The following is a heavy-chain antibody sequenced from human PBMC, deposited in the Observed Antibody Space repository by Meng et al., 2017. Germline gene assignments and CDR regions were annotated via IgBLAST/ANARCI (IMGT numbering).Heavy chain of an antibody. V-gene: IGHV4-31*03. CDR3: ASGYSSGWVDY. CDR2: IYYSGST. Sequence: SETLSLTCTVSGGSISSGGYYWSWIRQHPGKGLEWIGYIYYSGSTYYNPSLKSRVTISVDTSKNQFSPKLSSVTAADTAVYYCASGYSSGWVDYWGQGTLVTVSS. J-gene: IGHJ4*02. D-gene: IGHD6-19*01. CDR1: GGSISSGGYY.